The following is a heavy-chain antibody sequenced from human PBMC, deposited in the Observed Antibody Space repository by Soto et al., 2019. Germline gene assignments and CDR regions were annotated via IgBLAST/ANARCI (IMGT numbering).Heavy chain of an antibody. V-gene: IGHV4-39*01. J-gene: IGHJ5*02. D-gene: IGHD3-3*01. CDR1: GGSISSSSYY. Sequence: QLQLQESGPGLVKPSETLSLTCTVSGGSISSSSYYWGWIRQPPGKGLEWIGSIYYSGSTYYNPSLKSRVNISVDTSKNQCSLKLSSVTAADTAVYYCARHKSGRKTYYDFWLDPWGQGTLVTVSS. CDR2: IYYSGST. CDR3: ARHKSGRKTYYDFWLDP.